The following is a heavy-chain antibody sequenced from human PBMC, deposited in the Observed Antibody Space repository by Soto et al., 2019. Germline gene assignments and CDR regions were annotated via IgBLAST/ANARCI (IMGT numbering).Heavy chain of an antibody. CDR3: ARERQLVQEWLDP. CDR1: GFTFSSYN. J-gene: IGHJ5*02. Sequence: EVQLVESGGGLVKPGGSLRLSCAASGFTFSSYNINWVRQAPGKGLEWVSAITTGGEYRFYADSVKGRFTISRDNAKNSVYLEMSSLRVEDTAVYYCARERQLVQEWLDPWGQGTQVTVSS. V-gene: IGHV3-21*06. D-gene: IGHD6-13*01. CDR2: ITTGGEYR.